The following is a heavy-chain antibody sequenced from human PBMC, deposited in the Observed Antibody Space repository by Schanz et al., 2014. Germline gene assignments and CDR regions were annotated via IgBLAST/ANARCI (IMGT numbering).Heavy chain of an antibody. CDR3: ARAPTAYCSDASCLGTPFDY. V-gene: IGHV1-46*03. CDR1: GYTFTTYY. Sequence: QVQLVQSGAEVKKPGASMKVSCKASGYTFTTYYMLWVRQAPGQGLEWMGIINPSGGGTSYALRFQDRVTVTRDTSRSTVYMELSSLRSEDTAVYYCARAPTAYCSDASCLGTPFDYWGQGTLVTVSS. J-gene: IGHJ4*02. D-gene: IGHD2-15*01. CDR2: INPSGGGT.